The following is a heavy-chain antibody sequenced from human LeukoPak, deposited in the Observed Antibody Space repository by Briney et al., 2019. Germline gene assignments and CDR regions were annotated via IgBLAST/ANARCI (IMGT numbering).Heavy chain of an antibody. CDR2: ITRSGGST. CDR1: GFTFSSYA. CDR3: AKSRGSTLFDS. D-gene: IGHD1-26*01. Sequence: GGSLRLSCAASGFTFSSYAMSWVRQAPGKGLEWVSAITRSGGSTYYADSVKGRFTISRDNSKNTLYLQMNSLRAEDTAIYYCAKSRGSTLFDSWGQGTLVTVSS. V-gene: IGHV3-23*01. J-gene: IGHJ4*02.